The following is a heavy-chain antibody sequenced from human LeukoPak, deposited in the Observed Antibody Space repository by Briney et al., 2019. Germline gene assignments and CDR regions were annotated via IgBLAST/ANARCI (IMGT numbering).Heavy chain of an antibody. CDR2: INHSGST. J-gene: IGHJ4*02. CDR3: VRGGNGYNG. CDR1: GGSFSGYY. D-gene: IGHD5-24*01. Sequence: SETLSLTCAVYGGSFSGYYWSWIRQPPGKGLEWIGEINHSGSTNYNPSLKSRVTISVDTSKNQFSLKLSSVTAADTAVYYCVRGGNGYNGWGQGTLVTVSS. V-gene: IGHV4-34*01.